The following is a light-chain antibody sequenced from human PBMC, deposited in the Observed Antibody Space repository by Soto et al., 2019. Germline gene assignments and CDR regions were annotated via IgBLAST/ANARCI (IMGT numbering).Light chain of an antibody. CDR2: GAS. Sequence: EIVLTQSPGTLSLSPGERATLSCRAIQTVTRNYLAWHQQKPGQTPRLLVYGASSRATGIPDRFSGSGSGTDFTLTISRLEPEDFAVYYCQQYNNWPPITFGQGTRLEIK. J-gene: IGKJ5*01. CDR3: QQYNNWPPIT. CDR1: QTVTRNY. V-gene: IGKV3-20*01.